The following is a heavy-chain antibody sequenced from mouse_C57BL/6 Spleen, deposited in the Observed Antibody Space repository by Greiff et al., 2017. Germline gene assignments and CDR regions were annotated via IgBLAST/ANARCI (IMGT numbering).Heavy chain of an antibody. CDR1: GYAFSSYW. CDR2: IYPGDGDT. J-gene: IGHJ2*01. V-gene: IGHV1-80*01. Sequence: VKLQESGAELVKPGASVKISCKASGYAFSSYWMNWVQQRPGKGLEWIGHIYPGDGDTNYNGKFKGKATLTADKSSSTAYMQLSSLTSEDSAVYFCARAEASFDYWGQGTTLTVSS. D-gene: IGHD3-2*02. CDR3: ARAEASFDY.